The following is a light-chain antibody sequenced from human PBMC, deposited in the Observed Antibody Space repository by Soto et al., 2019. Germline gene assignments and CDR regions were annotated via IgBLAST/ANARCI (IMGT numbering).Light chain of an antibody. J-gene: IGKJ1*01. CDR1: QSINRN. CDR3: QQYNSWWT. V-gene: IGKV3-15*01. CDR2: GAS. Sequence: EIVMTQSPATLSVSPGERATLSCRASQSINRNLAWYQQKPGQTPRVLIYGASTRATGIPARVSGSGSGTDFTLTMSSLQSEDFAVYYWQQYNSWWTCGQGTKVEIK.